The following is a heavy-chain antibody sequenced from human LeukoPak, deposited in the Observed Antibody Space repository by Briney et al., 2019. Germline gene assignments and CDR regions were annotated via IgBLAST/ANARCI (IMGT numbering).Heavy chain of an antibody. D-gene: IGHD6-19*01. J-gene: IGHJ4*02. CDR1: GGTFSSYA. Sequence: VASVKVSCKASGGTFSSYAISWVRQAPGQGLEWMGGIIPIFGTANYAQKFQGRVTITADKSTSTAYMELSSLRSEDTAVYYCARDRWYSSGLDYWGQGTLVTVSS. CDR2: IIPIFGTA. CDR3: ARDRWYSSGLDY. V-gene: IGHV1-69*06.